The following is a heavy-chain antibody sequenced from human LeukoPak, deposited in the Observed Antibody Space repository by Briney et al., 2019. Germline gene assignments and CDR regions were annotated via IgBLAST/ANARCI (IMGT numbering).Heavy chain of an antibody. V-gene: IGHV5-51*01. J-gene: IGHJ1*01. D-gene: IGHD5-18*01. CDR1: GYSFPNYW. CDR3: ARQTAMGRSGEY. CDR2: IDPSDSET. Sequence: GESLKISCKGSGYSFPNYWIGWVRQMPGKGLEWMGIIDPSDSETRYTPSFQGQVTISADKSLTTAYLQWNSLKASDTAMYYCARQTAMGRSGEYWGQGTLVTVSS.